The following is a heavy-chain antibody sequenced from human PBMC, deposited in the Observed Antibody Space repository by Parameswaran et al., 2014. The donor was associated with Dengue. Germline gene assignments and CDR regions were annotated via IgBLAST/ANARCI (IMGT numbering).Heavy chain of an antibody. Sequence: RWIRQPPGKGLQWIGYIYYSGSTNYNPSLKSRVTISVDTSKNQFSLKLRSVNAADTAVYYCARENRVDAFDIWGQGTMVTVSS. D-gene: IGHD1-14*01. CDR3: ARENRVDAFDI. CDR2: IYYSGST. V-gene: IGHV4-59*01. J-gene: IGHJ3*02.